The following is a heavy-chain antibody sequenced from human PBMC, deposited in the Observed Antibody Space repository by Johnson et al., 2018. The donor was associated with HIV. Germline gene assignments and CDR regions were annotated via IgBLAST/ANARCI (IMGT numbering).Heavy chain of an antibody. CDR1: GFTFSDHY. CDR3: ARGTVFDI. CDR2: ISYDGNNT. J-gene: IGHJ3*02. Sequence: MQLVESGGGLVKPGGSLRLSCAGSGFTFSDHYMSWVRQAPGKGLEWVAVISYDGNNTYNADSVKGRFTISRDNPRNTLYLQMNSLRAEDTAVYYCARGTVFDIWGQGSMVTVSS. V-gene: IGHV3-30-3*01.